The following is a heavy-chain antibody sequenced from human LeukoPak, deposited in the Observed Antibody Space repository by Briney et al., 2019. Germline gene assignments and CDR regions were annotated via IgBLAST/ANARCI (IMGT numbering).Heavy chain of an antibody. CDR2: ISSSSSYI. CDR3: ARDYDSSGLDAFDI. V-gene: IGHV3-21*01. CDR1: GFTFSSYS. Sequence: GGSLRLSCAASGFTFSSYSMNWVRQAPGKGLEWVSSISSSSSYIYYADSVKGRFTISRDIAKNSLYLQMNSLRAEDTAVYYCARDYDSSGLDAFDIWGQGTMVTVSS. J-gene: IGHJ3*02. D-gene: IGHD3-22*01.